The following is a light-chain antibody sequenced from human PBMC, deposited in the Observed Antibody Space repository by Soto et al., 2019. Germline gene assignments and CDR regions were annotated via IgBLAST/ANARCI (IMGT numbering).Light chain of an antibody. J-gene: IGKJ1*01. Sequence: IRMTQSPSSLSASTGDRVTITCRASQGISSYLAWYQQKPGKAPKLLIYAASTLQSGVPSRFSGSGSGTDFTLTISCLQSEDFATYYCQQYYSYPQTFGQGTKVDI. V-gene: IGKV1-8*01. CDR3: QQYYSYPQT. CDR2: AAS. CDR1: QGISSY.